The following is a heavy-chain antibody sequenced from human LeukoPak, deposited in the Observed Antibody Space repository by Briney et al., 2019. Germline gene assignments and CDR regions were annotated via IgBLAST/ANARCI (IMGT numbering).Heavy chain of an antibody. CDR2: IHYSGTT. J-gene: IGHJ4*02. V-gene: IGHV4-39*01. CDR3: MGYNWDDLSA. Sequence: PSETLSLTCTVSGGSISVSSYYWGWIRQPPGKGLEWIASIHYSGTTYYNPSLKSRVTISIDTSKNQFSLKLSSVTAADTAVYYCMGYNWDDLSAWGQGTLVTVSS. D-gene: IGHD1-1*01. CDR1: GGSISVSSYY.